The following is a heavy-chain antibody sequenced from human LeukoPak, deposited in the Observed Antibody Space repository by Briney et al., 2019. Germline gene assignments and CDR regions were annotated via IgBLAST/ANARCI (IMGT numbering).Heavy chain of an antibody. CDR2: IYTSGST. CDR3: ARGGLDFDY. Sequence: SETLSLTCTASGGSISSGSYYWSWIRQPAGKGLEWIGRIYTSGSTNYNPSLKSRVTISVDTSKNQFSLKLSSVTAADTAVYYCARGGLDFDYWGQGTLVTVSS. CDR1: GGSISSGSYY. D-gene: IGHD1-26*01. J-gene: IGHJ4*02. V-gene: IGHV4-61*02.